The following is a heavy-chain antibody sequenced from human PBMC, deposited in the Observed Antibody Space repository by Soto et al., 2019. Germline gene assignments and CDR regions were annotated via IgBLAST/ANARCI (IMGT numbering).Heavy chain of an antibody. D-gene: IGHD3-22*01. Sequence: GASVKVSCKASGYTFTSYGISWVRQAPGQGLEWMGWISAYNGNTNYAQKLQGRVTMTTDTSTSTAYMELRSLRSDDTAVYYCARELLRYYYDSSGYYYGMDVWGQGTTVTVSS. CDR2: ISAYNGNT. J-gene: IGHJ6*02. V-gene: IGHV1-18*01. CDR1: GYTFTSYG. CDR3: ARELLRYYYDSSGYYYGMDV.